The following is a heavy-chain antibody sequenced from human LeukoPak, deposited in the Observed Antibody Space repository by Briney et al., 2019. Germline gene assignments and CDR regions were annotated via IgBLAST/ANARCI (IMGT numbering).Heavy chain of an antibody. J-gene: IGHJ4*02. CDR2: INTDGSST. CDR3: ARGGGSFDY. Sequence: GGSLRLSCAASGFIFSSYWMHWLRHATGKGLAWVSRINTDGSSTSYADSVKGRFTISRDNAKNSLYLQMNSLRAEDTAVYYCARGGGSFDYWGQGTLVTVSS. CDR1: GFIFSSYW. D-gene: IGHD3-10*01. V-gene: IGHV3-74*01.